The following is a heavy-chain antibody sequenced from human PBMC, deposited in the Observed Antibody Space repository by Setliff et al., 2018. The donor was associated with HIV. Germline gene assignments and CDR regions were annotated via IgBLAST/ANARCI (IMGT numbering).Heavy chain of an antibody. V-gene: IGHV3-15*01. Sequence: GSLRLSCAASGFTFSNAWMSWVRQVPGKGLEWVGRIKSKTDGGTTDYAVPVKGRFTISRDDSKNTLYLQMNSLKIEDTAVYYCTTGRDLYGDYVFLVYWGQGTLVTVSS. CDR1: GFTFSNAW. CDR3: TTGRDLYGDYVFLVY. D-gene: IGHD4-17*01. CDR2: IKSKTDGGTT. J-gene: IGHJ4*02.